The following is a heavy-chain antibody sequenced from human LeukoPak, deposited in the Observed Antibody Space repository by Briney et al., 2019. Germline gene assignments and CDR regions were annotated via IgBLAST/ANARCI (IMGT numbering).Heavy chain of an antibody. CDR1: GFTFSSYS. CDR3: AREGGYCTNGVCSPGGGYNWFDP. Sequence: GGSLRLSCAASGFTFSSYSMNWVRQAPRKGLEWVSSISSSSSYIYYADSVKGRFTISRDNAKDSLYLQMNSLRAEDTAVYYCAREGGYCTNGVCSPGGGYNWFDPWGQGTLVTVSS. CDR2: ISSSSSYI. J-gene: IGHJ5*02. V-gene: IGHV3-21*01. D-gene: IGHD2-8*01.